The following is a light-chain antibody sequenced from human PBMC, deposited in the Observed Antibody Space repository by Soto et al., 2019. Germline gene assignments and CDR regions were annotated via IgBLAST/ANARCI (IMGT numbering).Light chain of an antibody. CDR3: QQYNSYLYT. J-gene: IGKJ2*01. CDR2: KAS. CDR1: QSISSW. V-gene: IGKV1-5*03. Sequence: DIKMNQSPSTLSASVGDRVTITCRASQSISSWLAWYQQKPGKAPKLLIYKASSLESGVPSRFSGSGSGTEFTLTISSLQPDDFATYYCQQYNSYLYTFGQGTKLEIK.